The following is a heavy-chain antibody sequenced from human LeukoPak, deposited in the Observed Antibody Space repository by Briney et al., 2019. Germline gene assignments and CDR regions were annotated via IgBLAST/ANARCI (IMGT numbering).Heavy chain of an antibody. CDR3: ARVAQLYFGESSFDY. CDR1: GYTFTGYY. Sequence: ASVKVSCKASGYTFTGYYMHWVRQAPGQGLEWMGIINPSGGDTSYAQKFQGRVTTTRDPSTSTVYMEVVSLRPEDTAVYYCARVAQLYFGESSFDYWGQGTLVTVSS. D-gene: IGHD3-10*01. J-gene: IGHJ4*02. CDR2: INPSGGDT. V-gene: IGHV1-46*01.